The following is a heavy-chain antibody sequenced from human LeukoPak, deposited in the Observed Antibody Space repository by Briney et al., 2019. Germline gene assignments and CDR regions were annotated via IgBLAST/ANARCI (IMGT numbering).Heavy chain of an antibody. Sequence: GGSLRLSCAASGSTFSSYWMSWVRQAPGKGLEWVANINREGNEKYYVDSVKGRFTISRDNAKNSVDLQMDSLRVEDTAVYYCARVGTWELQRVFDFWGQGTLVTVSS. CDR2: INREGNEK. J-gene: IGHJ4*02. CDR1: GSTFSSYW. V-gene: IGHV3-7*01. CDR3: ARVGTWELQRVFDF. D-gene: IGHD1-26*01.